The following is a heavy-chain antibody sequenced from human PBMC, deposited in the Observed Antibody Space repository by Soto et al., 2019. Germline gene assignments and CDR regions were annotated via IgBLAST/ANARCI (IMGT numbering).Heavy chain of an antibody. Sequence: QVQLVQSGAEEKKPGASVKISCKASGYTFTDYTIHWVRQAPGQRPEWMGWIIPGNGDTKYSQKCQGRVTVARDTAANIAYMELSSLRSEDTAVFYCVRSSNYIFDYWGPGTLVTVSS. J-gene: IGHJ4*02. D-gene: IGHD4-4*01. CDR1: GYTFTDYT. CDR3: VRSSNYIFDY. V-gene: IGHV1-3*05. CDR2: IIPGNGDT.